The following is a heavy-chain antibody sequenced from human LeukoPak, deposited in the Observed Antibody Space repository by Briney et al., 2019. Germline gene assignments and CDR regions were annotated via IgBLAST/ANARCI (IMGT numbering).Heavy chain of an antibody. V-gene: IGHV3-7*04. CDR1: GFTFSSYW. D-gene: IGHD6-6*01. Sequence: GGSLGLSLAGSGFTFSSYWMSWVRQAPGKGLEWVANIKQDGSEKYYVDSVKGRFTISRDNAKNSLYLQMNSLRAEDTAVYYCARGKYYFDYWGQGTLVTVSS. J-gene: IGHJ4*02. CDR2: IKQDGSEK. CDR3: ARGKYYFDY.